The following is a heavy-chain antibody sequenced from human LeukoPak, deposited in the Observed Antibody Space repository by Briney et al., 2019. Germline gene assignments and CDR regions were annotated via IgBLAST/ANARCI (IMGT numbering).Heavy chain of an antibody. D-gene: IGHD4-17*01. V-gene: IGHV4-30-2*01. CDR1: GASISSGGYL. CDR2: IYHSGSA. Sequence: SQTLSLTCAVSGASISSGGYLWTWIRQPPGKGLEWIGYIYHSGSAYYNPSLKSRVTMSVDKSKSQFSLSLTSVTAADTAVYYCARGSGTVTTDWGQGTLVIVSS. J-gene: IGHJ4*02. CDR3: ARGSGTVTTD.